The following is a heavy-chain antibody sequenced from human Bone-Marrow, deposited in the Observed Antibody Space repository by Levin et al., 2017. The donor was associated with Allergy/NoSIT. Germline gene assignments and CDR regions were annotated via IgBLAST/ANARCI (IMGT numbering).Heavy chain of an antibody. CDR2: IYWNDDK. CDR3: AHHDIVTVIDAFDI. V-gene: IGHV2-5*01. CDR1: GFSLSTSGVS. J-gene: IGHJ3*02. D-gene: IGHD2/OR15-2a*01. Sequence: ESGPTLVKPIQTLTLTCTFSGFSLSTSGVSVGWIRQPPGKALEWLALIYWNDDKRYSPSLKSRLTITKDASNNPVVLTMTNMDPVDTATYYCAHHDIVTVIDAFDIWGQGTMVTVSS.